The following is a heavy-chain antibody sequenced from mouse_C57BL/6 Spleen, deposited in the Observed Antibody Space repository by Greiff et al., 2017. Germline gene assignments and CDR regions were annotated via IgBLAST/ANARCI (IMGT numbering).Heavy chain of an antibody. CDR1: GYTFTDYY. Sequence: EVQLQQSGPVLVKPGASVKMSCKASGYTFTDYYMNWVQQSHGKSLEWIGVINPYNGGTSYNQKFKGKATLTVDKSSSTAYMELNSLTSEDSAVYYCARGKAFYGSSPHWYFDVWGTGTTVTVSS. V-gene: IGHV1-19*01. J-gene: IGHJ1*03. D-gene: IGHD1-1*01. CDR3: ARGKAFYGSSPHWYFDV. CDR2: INPYNGGT.